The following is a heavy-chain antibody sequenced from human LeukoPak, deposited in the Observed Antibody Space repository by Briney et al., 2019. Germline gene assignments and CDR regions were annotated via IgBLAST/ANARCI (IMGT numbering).Heavy chain of an antibody. J-gene: IGHJ4*02. V-gene: IGHV3-23*01. Sequence: GGSLRLSCAASGFTVSSNYMSWVRQAPGKGLEWVSAISASGGSTYYADSVKGRFTISRDNSKNTLFLQMNSLRAEDTAVYYCATPQGDFWGQGTLVTVSS. CDR2: ISASGGST. D-gene: IGHD3-16*01. CDR1: GFTVSSNY. CDR3: ATPQGDF.